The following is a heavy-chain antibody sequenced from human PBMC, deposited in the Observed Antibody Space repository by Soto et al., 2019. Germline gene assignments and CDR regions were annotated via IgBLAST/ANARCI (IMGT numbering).Heavy chain of an antibody. CDR1: GFTFSSYW. D-gene: IGHD1-26*01. CDR2: IKQDGSEK. J-gene: IGHJ4*02. V-gene: IGHV3-7*03. Sequence: GGSLRLSCAASGFTFSSYWMSWVRQAPGKGLEWVANIKQDGSEKYYVDSVKERFTISRDNAKNSLYLQMNSLIAEYTAVYYCASDRFRGTYYLRGVTYFFEEWGQGAPVTVSS. CDR3: ASDRFRGTYYLRGVTYFFEE.